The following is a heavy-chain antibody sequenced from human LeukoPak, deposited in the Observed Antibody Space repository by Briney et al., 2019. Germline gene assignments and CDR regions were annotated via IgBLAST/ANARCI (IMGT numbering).Heavy chain of an antibody. Sequence: GGSLRLSCAASGFTFSSYNMNWVRQAPGKGLEWVSSISSSSSYIYYADSVKGRFTISRDNAKNSLYLQMNSLRAEDTAVYYCARGPYDFWSGYYSPPGTPLEDYYMDVWGKGTTVTVSS. CDR1: GFTFSSYN. CDR3: ARGPYDFWSGYYSPPGTPLEDYYMDV. CDR2: ISSSSSYI. J-gene: IGHJ6*03. D-gene: IGHD3-3*01. V-gene: IGHV3-21*01.